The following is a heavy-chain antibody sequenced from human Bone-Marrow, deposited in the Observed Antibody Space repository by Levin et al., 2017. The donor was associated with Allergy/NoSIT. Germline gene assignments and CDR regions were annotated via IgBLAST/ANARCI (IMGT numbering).Heavy chain of an antibody. Sequence: GGSLRLSCAASGFTFRTYAMTWVRQAPGKGLEWVSTLSAIGEATHYADSVKGRFSISRDNSKNMLYLQMNSLRAEDTAIYYCAKHIVAAGSRWFDSWGQGTLVTVSS. J-gene: IGHJ5*01. D-gene: IGHD6-19*01. CDR1: GFTFRTYA. CDR2: LSAIGEAT. CDR3: AKHIVAAGSRWFDS. V-gene: IGHV3-23*01.